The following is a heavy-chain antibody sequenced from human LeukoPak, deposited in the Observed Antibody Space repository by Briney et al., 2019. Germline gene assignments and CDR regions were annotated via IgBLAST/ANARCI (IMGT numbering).Heavy chain of an antibody. CDR3: ATGVGGYFYDSGSFPNFNY. J-gene: IGHJ4*02. CDR2: FDPEEGET. CDR1: GYTLTELS. V-gene: IGHV1-24*01. D-gene: IGHD3-10*01. Sequence: ASVKVSCKVSGYTLTELSMHWVRQAPGKGLEWMGGFDPEEGETIYAQNFQGRVTMTEDTSTDTAYMELSSLRSEDTAVYYCATGVGGYFYDSGSFPNFNYWGQGTLVTVSS.